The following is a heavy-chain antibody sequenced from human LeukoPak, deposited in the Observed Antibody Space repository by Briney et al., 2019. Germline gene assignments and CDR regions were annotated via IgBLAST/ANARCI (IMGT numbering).Heavy chain of an antibody. D-gene: IGHD3-3*01. CDR3: ARAAPPKLRFLEWRGRVWYMDV. CDR2: INHSGST. Sequence: NPSETLSLTCTVSGGSISTTSYFWAWIRQPPGKGLEWIGEINHSGSTNYNPSLKSRVTISVDTSKNQFSLKLSSVTAADTAVYYCARAAPPKLRFLEWRGRVWYMDVWGKGTTVTVSS. J-gene: IGHJ6*03. CDR1: GGSISTTSYF. V-gene: IGHV4-39*07.